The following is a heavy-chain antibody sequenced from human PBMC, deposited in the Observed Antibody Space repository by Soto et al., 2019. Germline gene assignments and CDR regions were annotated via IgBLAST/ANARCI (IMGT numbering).Heavy chain of an antibody. CDR2: INAGNGNT. V-gene: IGHV1-3*01. Sequence: ASVKVSCKASGYSFTSYAIYWVRQAPGQRLEWMGWINAGNGNTKYSQKLQGRVTFTGDTSASTAHMELSSLRSEDTAVYFCARGVENIVVVLDVFGYYGMDVWGQGTTVTISS. D-gene: IGHD2-2*01. CDR1: GYSFTSYA. CDR3: ARGVENIVVVLDVFGYYGMDV. J-gene: IGHJ6*02.